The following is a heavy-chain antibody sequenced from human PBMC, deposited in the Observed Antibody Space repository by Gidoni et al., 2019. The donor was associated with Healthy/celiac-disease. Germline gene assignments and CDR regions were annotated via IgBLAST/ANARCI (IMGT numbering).Heavy chain of an antibody. Sequence: QVQLQQSGPGLVKPSQTLSLTCAISGDSVSSNSAAWHWIRQSPSRGLEWLGRTYYRYKWYNDYAVSVKSRITINPDTSKNQFSLQLNSVTPEDTAVYYCAREPGARGYSYGYVLAHFDYWGQGTLVTVSS. CDR1: GDSVSSNSAA. D-gene: IGHD5-18*01. CDR3: AREPGARGYSYGYVLAHFDY. V-gene: IGHV6-1*01. CDR2: TYYRYKWYN. J-gene: IGHJ4*02.